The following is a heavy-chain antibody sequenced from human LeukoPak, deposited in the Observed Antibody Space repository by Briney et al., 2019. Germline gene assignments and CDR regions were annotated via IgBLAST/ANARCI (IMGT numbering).Heavy chain of an antibody. V-gene: IGHV3-30*02. D-gene: IGHD5-24*01. Sequence: GGSLRLSCATSGFSFRTYGMHWVRQAPGKGLERVAFIQYDGGNKFYADSVKGRFTISGDNSKNTLFLQMNSLRAEDTAVYYCAKDLRGYNVQALDYWGQGTLVTVSS. J-gene: IGHJ4*02. CDR1: GFSFRTYG. CDR2: IQYDGGNK. CDR3: AKDLRGYNVQALDY.